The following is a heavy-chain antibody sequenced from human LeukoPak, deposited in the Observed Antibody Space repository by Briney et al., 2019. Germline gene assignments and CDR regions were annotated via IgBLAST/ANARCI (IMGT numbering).Heavy chain of an antibody. Sequence: PSETLSLTCTASGDSISSSSYFWGWIRQPPGKGLEWIGSIYYSGSTNYNPSLKSRVTISVDTSKNQFSLKLSSVTAADTVVYYCASLYYGSGDYWGQGTLVTVSS. J-gene: IGHJ4*02. D-gene: IGHD3-10*01. CDR1: GDSISSSSYF. CDR2: IYYSGST. CDR3: ASLYYGSGDY. V-gene: IGHV4-39*07.